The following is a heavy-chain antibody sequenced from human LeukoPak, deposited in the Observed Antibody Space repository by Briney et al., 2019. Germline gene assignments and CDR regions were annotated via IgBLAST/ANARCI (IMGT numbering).Heavy chain of an antibody. J-gene: IGHJ4*02. CDR2: IRRRAYGGAA. V-gene: IGHV3-49*04. Sequence: GSLRLSCTTSGFGFDDFAMSWVRQPAGKGLEWVGFIRRRAYGGAAEYAASVKGRFIISRDDSKGIAYLQMNSLKTEDTAVYYCSRNGLVDFDYWGQGSRVIVPP. CDR3: SRNGLVDFDY. CDR1: GFGFDDFA.